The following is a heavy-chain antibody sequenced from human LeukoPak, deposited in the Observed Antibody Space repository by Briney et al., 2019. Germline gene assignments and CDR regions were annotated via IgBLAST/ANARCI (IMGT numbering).Heavy chain of an antibody. D-gene: IGHD6-13*01. CDR1: GYTFTSYG. Sequence: ASVKVSCKASGYTFTSYGISWVRQAPGQGLEWKGWISAYNGNTNYAQKLQGRVTMTTDTSTSTAYMELRSLRSDDTAVYYCARGMDSSSWYRPGRSPPDYWGQGTLVTVSS. CDR3: ARGMDSSSWYRPGRSPPDY. CDR2: ISAYNGNT. J-gene: IGHJ4*02. V-gene: IGHV1-18*01.